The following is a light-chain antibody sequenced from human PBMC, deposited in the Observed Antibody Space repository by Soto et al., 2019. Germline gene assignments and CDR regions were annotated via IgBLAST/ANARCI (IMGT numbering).Light chain of an antibody. J-gene: IGKJ2*01. Sequence: DIQLTQSPSTLSASVGDRVTITCRASQNIDRWLAWYQRKPGKAPKLLIYDAYTLQNGVPPRFIGSGSGTEFTLTISSLQPDDFATYYCQQCKSYYTFGQGTNLEMK. CDR3: QQCKSYYT. CDR2: DAY. V-gene: IGKV1-5*01. CDR1: QNIDRW.